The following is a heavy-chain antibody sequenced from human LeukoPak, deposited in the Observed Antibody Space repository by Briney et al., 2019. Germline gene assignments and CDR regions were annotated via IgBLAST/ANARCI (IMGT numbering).Heavy chain of an antibody. CDR3: ATYRQVLLPFES. J-gene: IGHJ4*02. D-gene: IGHD5-18*01. CDR1: GFTFDDYA. V-gene: IGHV3-23*01. CDR2: IFPSGGEI. Sequence: PGGSLRLSCAASGFTFDDYAMIWVRQPPGKGLEWGSSIFPSGGEIHYADSVRGRVTISRDNSKSILSLQMNSLRAEDTAIYYCATYRQVLLPFESWGQGTLVTVSS.